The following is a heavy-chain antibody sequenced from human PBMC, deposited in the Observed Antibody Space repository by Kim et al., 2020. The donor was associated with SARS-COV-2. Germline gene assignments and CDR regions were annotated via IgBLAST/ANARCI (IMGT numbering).Heavy chain of an antibody. CDR3: ARQKCGFNDYGDSLGAFDI. J-gene: IGHJ3*02. Sequence: SRVTISVDASNNQFSLKLSSVTAADTAVYYCARQKCGFNDYGDSLGAFDIWGQGTMVTVSS. D-gene: IGHD4-17*01. V-gene: IGHV4-39*01.